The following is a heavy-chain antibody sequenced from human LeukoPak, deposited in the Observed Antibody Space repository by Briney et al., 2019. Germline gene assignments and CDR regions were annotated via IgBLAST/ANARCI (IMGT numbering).Heavy chain of an antibody. CDR3: ARDWNGSDYDTWL. V-gene: IGHV3-7*01. Sequence: GGSLALSCAASGFTFSSYWMSWVRQAPGKGLEWVGNIKEDGSETNYVDSVKGRFTISRDNAKNSLYLQMNSLRAEDTAIYYCARDWNGSDYDTWLWGQGTLVTVSS. CDR2: IKEDGSET. J-gene: IGHJ4*02. D-gene: IGHD1-1*01. CDR1: GFTFSSYW.